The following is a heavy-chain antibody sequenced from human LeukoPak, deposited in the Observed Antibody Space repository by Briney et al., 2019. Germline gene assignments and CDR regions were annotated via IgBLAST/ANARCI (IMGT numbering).Heavy chain of an antibody. CDR1: GFPFSSYA. V-gene: IGHV3-74*01. Sequence: PGRSLRLSCAASGFPFSSYAMYWVRQAPGKGLVWVSRVHGDGNNIGYADSVKGRFTIFRDNAKNTLYLQMNSLRPDDTAVYYCARARVGDPTDYWGQGTLVTVSS. J-gene: IGHJ4*02. CDR3: ARARVGDPTDY. D-gene: IGHD1-26*01. CDR2: VHGDGNNI.